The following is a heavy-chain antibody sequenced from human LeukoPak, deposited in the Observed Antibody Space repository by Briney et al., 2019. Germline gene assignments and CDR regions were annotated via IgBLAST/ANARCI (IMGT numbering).Heavy chain of an antibody. CDR2: VYYSGST. CDR1: GGSVNSGSYY. CDR3: ARDLLWSAGVDI. J-gene: IGHJ4*02. Sequence: SETLSLTCSVSGGSVNSGSYYWRWIRQPPGKGLEWIGYVYYSGSTNYNPSLKSRVTLSVDKSKNQFSLNLSSVTAADTAVYYCARDLLWSAGVDIWGQGILVTVSA. V-gene: IGHV4-61*01. D-gene: IGHD3-10*01.